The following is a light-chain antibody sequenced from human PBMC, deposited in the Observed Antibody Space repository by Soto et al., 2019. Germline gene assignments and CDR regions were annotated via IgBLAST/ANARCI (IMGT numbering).Light chain of an antibody. CDR3: QQYGSSRGFT. CDR1: QSVSSSY. CDR2: GAS. J-gene: IGKJ3*01. Sequence: EIVLTQSPGTLSLSPGERATLSCRASQSVSSSYLAWYQQKPGQAPRLLIYGASGRATGIPDRFSGSGSGTDFTLIISRLDPEDFAVYYCQQYGSSRGFTFGPGTKVDIK. V-gene: IGKV3-20*01.